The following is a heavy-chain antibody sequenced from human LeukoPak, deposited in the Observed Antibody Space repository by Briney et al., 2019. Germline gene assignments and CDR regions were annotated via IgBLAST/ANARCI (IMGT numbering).Heavy chain of an antibody. CDR1: GGSISSSSYY. CDR3: AITTYYYDSSGYPHFDY. V-gene: IGHV4-39*07. CDR2: IYHSGST. J-gene: IGHJ4*02. Sequence: KTSETLSLTCTVSGGSISSSSYYWGWIRQPPGKGLEWIGSIYHSGSTYYNPSLKSRVTISVDTSKNQFSLKLSSVTAADTAVYYCAITTYYYDSSGYPHFDYWGQGTLVTVSS. D-gene: IGHD3-22*01.